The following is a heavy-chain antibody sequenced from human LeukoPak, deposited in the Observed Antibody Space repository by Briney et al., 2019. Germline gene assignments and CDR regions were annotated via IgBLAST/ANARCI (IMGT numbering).Heavy chain of an antibody. V-gene: IGHV1-69*13. CDR3: ARGEDYDILTGYYYYGMDV. CDR1: GYTFTGYY. CDR2: IIPIFGTA. Sequence: ASVKVSCKASGYTFTGYYMHWVRQAPGQGLEWMGGIIPIFGTANYAQKFQGRVTITADESTSTAYMELSSLRSEDTAVYYCARGEDYDILTGYYYYGMDVWGQGTTVTVSS. D-gene: IGHD3-9*01. J-gene: IGHJ6*02.